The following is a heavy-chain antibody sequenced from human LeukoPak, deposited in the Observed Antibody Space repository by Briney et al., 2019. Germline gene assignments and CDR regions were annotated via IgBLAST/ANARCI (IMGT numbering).Heavy chain of an antibody. V-gene: IGHV4-61*02. CDR3: ARGASFSSSWYWFDY. Sequence: SETLSLTCTVSGGSISSGSYYWSWIRQPAGKGLEWIGRIYTSGSTNHNPSLKSRVTISVDTSKNQFSLKLSSVTAADTAVYYCARGASFSSSWYWFDYWGQGTLVTVSS. CDR2: IYTSGST. D-gene: IGHD6-13*01. J-gene: IGHJ4*02. CDR1: GGSISSGSYY.